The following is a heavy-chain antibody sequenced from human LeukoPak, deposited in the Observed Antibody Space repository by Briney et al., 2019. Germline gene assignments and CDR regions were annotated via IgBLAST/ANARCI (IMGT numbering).Heavy chain of an antibody. V-gene: IGHV4-59*12. Sequence: PSETLSLTCTVSGGSISSYYWSWIRQPPGKGLEWIGYIYYSGSTYYNPSLKSRVTISVDTSKNQFSLKLSSVTAADTAVYYCARGARQKYYYYGMDVWGQGTTVTVSS. CDR2: IYYSGST. D-gene: IGHD6-6*01. CDR3: ARGARQKYYYYGMDV. CDR1: GGSISSYY. J-gene: IGHJ6*02.